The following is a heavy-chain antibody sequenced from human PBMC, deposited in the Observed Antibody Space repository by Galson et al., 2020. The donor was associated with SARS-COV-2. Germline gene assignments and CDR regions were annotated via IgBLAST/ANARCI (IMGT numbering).Heavy chain of an antibody. V-gene: IGHV4-39*01. CDR1: GGSISSSINF. D-gene: IGHD1-26*01. CDR3: ARHGRGELLFPFDY. CDR2: TYDRGST. J-gene: IGHJ4*02. Sequence: SETLSLTCTVPGGSISSSINFWGWIRHPPGMALQWIGTTYDRGSTYYDPSLKSRLTISVDTSKNQSSLKLSSVTAADTAVYSCARHGRGELLFPFDYWGQGILVTVSS.